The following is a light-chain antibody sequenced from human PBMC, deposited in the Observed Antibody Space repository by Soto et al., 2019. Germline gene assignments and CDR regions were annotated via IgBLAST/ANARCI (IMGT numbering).Light chain of an antibody. CDR1: QSVSKN. Sequence: EIVMTQTPATLSVSPGERATLSCRVSQSVSKNLAWYQQKPGQAPSLLIYGASTRATGIPARFTGSGSGTEFTLTISSLQSEDFAVYYCQQYNNWPLWTFGQGTKVEIK. V-gene: IGKV3-15*01. CDR2: GAS. J-gene: IGKJ1*01. CDR3: QQYNNWPLWT.